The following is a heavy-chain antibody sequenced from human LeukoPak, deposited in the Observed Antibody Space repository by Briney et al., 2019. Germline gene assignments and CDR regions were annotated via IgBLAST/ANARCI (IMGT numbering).Heavy chain of an antibody. Sequence: GGSLRLSCAASGFTFSSYSMNWVRQAPGKGLEWVSSISSSSSYIYYADSVKGRFTISRDNAKNSLYLQMNSLRAEDTAVYLCARGSDYDFWSGYSYYYYYMDVWGKGTTVTVSS. V-gene: IGHV3-21*01. CDR2: ISSSSSYI. D-gene: IGHD3-3*01. CDR1: GFTFSSYS. J-gene: IGHJ6*03. CDR3: ARGSDYDFWSGYSYYYYYMDV.